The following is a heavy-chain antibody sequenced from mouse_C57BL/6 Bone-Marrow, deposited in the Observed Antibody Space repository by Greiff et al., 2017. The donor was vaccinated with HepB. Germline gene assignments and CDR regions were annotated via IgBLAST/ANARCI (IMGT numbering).Heavy chain of an antibody. CDR2: IDPSDSYT. CDR1: GYTFTSYW. J-gene: IGHJ1*03. V-gene: IGHV1-69*01. CDR3: ARWAYFDV. Sequence: VQLQQPGAELVMPGASVKLSCKASGYTFTSYWMHWVKQRPGQGLEWIGEIDPSDSYTNYNQKFKGKSTLTVDKSSSTAYMQLSSLTSEDSAVYYCARWAYFDVWGTGTTDTVSS.